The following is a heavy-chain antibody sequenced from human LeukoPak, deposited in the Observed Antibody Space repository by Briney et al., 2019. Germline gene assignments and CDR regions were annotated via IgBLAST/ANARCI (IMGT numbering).Heavy chain of an antibody. Sequence: PSETLSLTCTVSGGSISSSPYYWGWIRQPPGKGLEWIGYIYYSGSTYYNPSLKTRVTISVDTSKNQFSLKLTSVTAADTAVSYCARHASVDGNWPRPLDYWGQGSLVTVSS. CDR2: IYYSGST. CDR3: ARHASVDGNWPRPLDY. V-gene: IGHV4-39*01. D-gene: IGHD6-19*01. J-gene: IGHJ4*02. CDR1: GGSISSSPYY.